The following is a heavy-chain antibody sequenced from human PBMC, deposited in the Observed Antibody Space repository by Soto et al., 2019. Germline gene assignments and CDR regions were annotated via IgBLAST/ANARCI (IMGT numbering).Heavy chain of an antibody. J-gene: IGHJ4*02. CDR1: GFTFSSYA. V-gene: IGHV3-23*01. CDR3: AKVRRVSLRAIVVVPAALAGVDY. Sequence: EVQLLESGGGLVQPGGSLRLSCAASGFTFSSYAMSWVRQAPGKGLEWVSAISGSGGSTYYADSVKGRFTISRDYSKNTLYLQMNSLRAEVTAVYYCAKVRRVSLRAIVVVPAALAGVDYWGQGTLVTVSS. D-gene: IGHD2-2*01. CDR2: ISGSGGST.